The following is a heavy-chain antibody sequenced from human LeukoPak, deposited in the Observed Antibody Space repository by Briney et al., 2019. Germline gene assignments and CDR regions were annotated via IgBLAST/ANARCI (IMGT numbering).Heavy chain of an antibody. V-gene: IGHV4-34*01. J-gene: IGHJ5*02. CDR1: GGSFSGYY. D-gene: IGHD3-10*01. CDR3: ARDYYGSAAGLRFDP. CDR2: INHSGST. Sequence: SETLSLTCAVYGGSFSGYYWSWIRQPPGKGLEWIGEINHSGSTNYNPSLKSRVTISVDTSKNQFSLKLSSVTAADTAVYYCARDYYGSAAGLRFDPWGQGTLVTVS.